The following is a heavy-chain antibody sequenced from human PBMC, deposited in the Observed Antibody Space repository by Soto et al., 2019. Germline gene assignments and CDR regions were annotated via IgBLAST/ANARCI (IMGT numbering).Heavy chain of an antibody. CDR1: GFTFRSYA. Sequence: PGGSLRLSCAASGFTFRSYAMHWVRQAPGKGLEWVAVISYDGSEKNSADSVKGRFTISRDNFKNTLYLQMNSLRAEDTAVYYCARETEAFDSWGQGTLVTVSS. CDR3: ARETEAFDS. CDR2: ISYDGSEK. J-gene: IGHJ4*02. D-gene: IGHD1-1*01. V-gene: IGHV3-30-3*01.